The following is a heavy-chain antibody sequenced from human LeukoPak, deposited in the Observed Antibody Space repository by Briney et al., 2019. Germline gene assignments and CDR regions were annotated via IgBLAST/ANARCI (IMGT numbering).Heavy chain of an antibody. Sequence: GGSLRLSCAASGFTSSSYSMNWVRQAPGKGLEWVSSISSSSSYIYYADSVKGRFTISRDNAKNSLYLQMNSLRAEDTAVYYCARATIFGWFDPWGQGTLVTVSS. CDR2: ISSSSSYI. CDR1: GFTSSSYS. J-gene: IGHJ5*02. V-gene: IGHV3-21*01. D-gene: IGHD3-9*01. CDR3: ARATIFGWFDP.